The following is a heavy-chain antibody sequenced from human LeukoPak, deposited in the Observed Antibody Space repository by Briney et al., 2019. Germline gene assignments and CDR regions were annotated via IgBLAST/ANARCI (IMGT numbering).Heavy chain of an antibody. D-gene: IGHD2-21*01. J-gene: IGHJ4*02. V-gene: IGHV3-74*01. CDR3: ASFGISWRSSY. CDR1: GFTFSNFW. CDR2: ISDDGSYT. Sequence: GGSLRLSCAASGFTFSNFWMHWVRQAPGKGLVWVSRISDDGSYTSNVDSVKGRFTISRDNVNNMLYLHMNSLRAEDTAVYYCASFGISWRSSYWGQGTLVTVSS.